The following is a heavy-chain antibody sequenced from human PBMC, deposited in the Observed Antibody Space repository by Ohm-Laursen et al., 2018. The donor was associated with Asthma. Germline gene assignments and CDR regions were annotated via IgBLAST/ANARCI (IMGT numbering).Heavy chain of an antibody. CDR1: GFTFSTYD. J-gene: IGHJ6*02. CDR2: ISGSGGST. V-gene: IGHV3-23*01. CDR3: AKEGYCSSTSCYEYYYYYGMDV. Sequence: GSLRLSCSASGFTFSTYDMSWVRQAPGKGLEWVSGISGSGGSTYYADSVKGRFTISRDNSKNTLYLQMNSLRAEDTAVYYCAKEGYCSSTSCYEYYYYYGMDVWGQGTTVTVSS. D-gene: IGHD2-2*01.